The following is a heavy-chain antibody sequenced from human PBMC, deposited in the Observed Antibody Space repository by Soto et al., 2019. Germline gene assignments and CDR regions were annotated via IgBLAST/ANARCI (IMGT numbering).Heavy chain of an antibody. Sequence: SETLSLTCTVSGGSISSSSYYWGWIRQPPGKGLEWIGSIYYSGGSDYNPSLKSRVTISVDRSKNQPSLKLSSVTAADPAVYYCANKRNLYIAARYYFDYWGQGTLVTVS. CDR1: GGSISSSSYY. CDR2: IYYSGGS. J-gene: IGHJ4*02. V-gene: IGHV4-39*01. CDR3: ANKRNLYIAARYYFDY. D-gene: IGHD6-6*01.